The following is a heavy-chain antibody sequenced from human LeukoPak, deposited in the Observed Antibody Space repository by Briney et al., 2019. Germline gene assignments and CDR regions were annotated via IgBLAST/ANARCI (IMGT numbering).Heavy chain of an antibody. CDR3: ASSGRWLIGY. D-gene: IGHD5-12*01. CDR2: INSDGINT. V-gene: IGHV3-74*01. Sequence: PGGSLRLSCAASGFTFSNYWMHWVRQAPGKGLVWVSRINSDGINTSYADSVKGRFTISRDNAKNTLNLQMNSLRAEDTAVYYCASSGRWLIGYWGQGTLVTVSS. CDR1: GFTFSNYW. J-gene: IGHJ4*02.